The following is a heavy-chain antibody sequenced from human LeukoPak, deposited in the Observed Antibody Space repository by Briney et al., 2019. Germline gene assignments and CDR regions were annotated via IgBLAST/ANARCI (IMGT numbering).Heavy chain of an antibody. CDR1: GYTFTSYA. J-gene: IGHJ5*02. V-gene: IGHV1-69*13. CDR2: IIPIFGTA. CDR3: ARTGIAAAGTGRFDP. D-gene: IGHD6-13*01. Sequence: ASVKVSCKASGYTFTSYAISWVRQAPGQGLEWMGGIIPIFGTANYAQKFQGRVTITADESTSTAYMELSSLKSEDTAVYYCARTGIAAAGTGRFDPWGQGTLVTVSS.